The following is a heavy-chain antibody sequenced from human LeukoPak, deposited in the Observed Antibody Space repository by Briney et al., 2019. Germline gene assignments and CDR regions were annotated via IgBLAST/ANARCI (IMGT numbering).Heavy chain of an antibody. CDR1: GFTFSSYS. Sequence: TGGSLRLSCAASGFTFSSYSMNWVRQAPGKGLEWVSSISSSSSYIYYADSVKGRFIISRDNAKNSLYLQMNSLRAEDTAVYYCARPTLTWGSGPDYWGQGTLVTVSS. CDR2: ISSSSSYI. J-gene: IGHJ4*02. V-gene: IGHV3-21*01. D-gene: IGHD7-27*01. CDR3: ARPTLTWGSGPDY.